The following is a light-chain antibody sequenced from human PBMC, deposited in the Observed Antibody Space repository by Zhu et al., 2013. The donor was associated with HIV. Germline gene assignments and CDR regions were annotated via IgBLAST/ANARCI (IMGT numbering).Light chain of an antibody. CDR1: QSILYSSNNKTF. J-gene: IGKJ3*01. CDR2: WAS. Sequence: DIVMTQTPASLAVSLGERVTINCKSSQSILYSSNNKTFLAWYQQNPGQPPKLLIYWASTRESGVPDRFSGSGSGTDFTLTISSLQLEDFATYYCQQTYSAPFTFGPGTKVDIK. V-gene: IGKV4-1*01. CDR3: QQTYSAPFT.